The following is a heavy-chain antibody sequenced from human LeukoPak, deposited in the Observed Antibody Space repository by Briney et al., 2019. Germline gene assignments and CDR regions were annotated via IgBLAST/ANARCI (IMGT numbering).Heavy chain of an antibody. Sequence: GESLKISCKGSGYTFTSYWIGWVRQMPGKGLEWMGIIYPGDSDTRYSPSFQGQVSISADKSINTAYLEWSSLKASDTAIYYCARQGAAGKYYYYYMDVWGRGTTVTVSS. CDR3: ARQGAAGKYYYYYMDV. CDR1: GYTFTSYW. V-gene: IGHV5-51*01. J-gene: IGHJ6*03. CDR2: IYPGDSDT. D-gene: IGHD6-13*01.